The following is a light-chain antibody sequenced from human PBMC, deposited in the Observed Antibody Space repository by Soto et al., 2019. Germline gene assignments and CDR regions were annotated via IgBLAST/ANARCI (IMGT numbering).Light chain of an antibody. CDR1: QSISSY. CDR2: AAS. CDR3: QKYNSAPQT. V-gene: IGKV1-27*01. Sequence: DIQMTQSPSSLSASVGDRVTITCRASQSISSYLAWYQQKPGKVPKLLIYAASTLQSGVPSRFSGSGSGTDFTLTISSLQPEDVATYYCQKYNSAPQTFGQGTKVDI. J-gene: IGKJ1*01.